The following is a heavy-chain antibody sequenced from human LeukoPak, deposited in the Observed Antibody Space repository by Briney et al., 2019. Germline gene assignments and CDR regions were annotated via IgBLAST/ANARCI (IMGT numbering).Heavy chain of an antibody. CDR1: GGSISSYY. J-gene: IGHJ5*02. V-gene: IGHV4-59*08. D-gene: IGHD6-19*01. CDR2: IYYSGST. CDR3: ARSGSSGWYWFDP. Sequence: SETLSLTCTVSGGSISSYYWSWIRQPPGKGLEWIGYIYYSGSTNYNPSLKSRVTISVDTSKNQFSLKLSSVTAADTAVYYCARSGSSGWYWFDPWGQGTLVTVSS.